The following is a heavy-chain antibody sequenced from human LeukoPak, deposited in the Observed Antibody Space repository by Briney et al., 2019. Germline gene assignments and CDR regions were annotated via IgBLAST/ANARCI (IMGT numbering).Heavy chain of an antibody. CDR1: GYTFTSYY. Sequence: GASVKVSCKASGYTFTSYYMHWVQLAPGQGLEWMGIINPSGGSTSYAQKFQGRVTMTRDTSTSTVYMELSSLRSEDTAVYYCARAFLEWSNLGNWFDPWGQGTLVTVSS. CDR2: INPSGGST. V-gene: IGHV1-46*01. J-gene: IGHJ5*02. CDR3: ARAFLEWSNLGNWFDP. D-gene: IGHD3-3*01.